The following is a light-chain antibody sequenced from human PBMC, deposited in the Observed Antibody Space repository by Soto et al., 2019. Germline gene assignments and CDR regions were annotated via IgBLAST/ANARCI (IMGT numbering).Light chain of an antibody. CDR2: EVN. CDR1: SSDIGNYNL. J-gene: IGLJ1*01. V-gene: IGLV2-23*02. Sequence: QSVLTQPASVSGSPGQSITISFTGTSSDIGNYNLVSWFQQHPGKAPKLFIYEVNRRPSGVSDRLSGSKSANTASLTISGLQAEDEADYYCFSYAGAGTFVFGTGTKVTVL. CDR3: FSYAGAGTFV.